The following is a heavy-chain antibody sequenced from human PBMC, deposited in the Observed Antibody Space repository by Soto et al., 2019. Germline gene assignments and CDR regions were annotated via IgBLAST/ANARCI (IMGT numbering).Heavy chain of an antibody. V-gene: IGHV1-69*04. CDR1: GGTFSSYT. J-gene: IGHJ6*03. CDR2: IIPILGIA. Sequence: QVQLVHSGAEVKKPASSVKVSCKASGGTFSSYTISWVRQAPGQGLEWMGRIIPILGIANYAQKFQGRVTITADKSTSTAYMELSSLRSEDTAVYYCARESGSAAGTFYYYYYMDVWGKGTTVTVSS. D-gene: IGHD6-13*01. CDR3: ARESGSAAGTFYYYYYMDV.